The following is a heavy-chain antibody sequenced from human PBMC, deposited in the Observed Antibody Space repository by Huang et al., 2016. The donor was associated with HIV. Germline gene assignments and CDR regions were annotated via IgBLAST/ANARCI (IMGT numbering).Heavy chain of an antibody. J-gene: IGHJ4*02. CDR2: ISYDGRSK. CDR1: GFKLSGFG. V-gene: IGHV3-30*18. D-gene: IGHD2-15*01. Sequence: QVHLVASGGGVVQPGGSLSLSCAASGFKLSGFGMHWVRQAPGKGLEWVAVISYDGRSKFYTDSVKGRFTISRDNSDNTLSLQMKGLRPDDTAVYYCAKESRWFSDFDHWGQGVLVSVSS. CDR3: AKESRWFSDFDH.